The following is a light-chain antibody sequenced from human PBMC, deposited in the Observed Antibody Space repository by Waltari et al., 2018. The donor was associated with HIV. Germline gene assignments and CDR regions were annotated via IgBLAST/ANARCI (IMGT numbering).Light chain of an antibody. CDR1: QSVSSSY. J-gene: IGKJ5*01. CDR3: RLYCSSPPCT. Sequence: VLTQPPGTLSLSQGERVTLSCRASQSVSSSYLSWYHQKPCQAPPLLIFGASSSATGVPDRFSGSGSCTDFSLTISRLEPEDFSVYYCRLYCSSPPCTFGQGTRLEIK. CDR2: GAS. V-gene: IGKV3-20*01.